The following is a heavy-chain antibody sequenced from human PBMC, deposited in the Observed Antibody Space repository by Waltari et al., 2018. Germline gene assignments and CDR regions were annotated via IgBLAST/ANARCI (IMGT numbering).Heavy chain of an antibody. V-gene: IGHV3-66*02. D-gene: IGHD3-10*01. CDR1: GLIVSRHY. CDR3: ARGLGPTLAYYFDY. J-gene: IGHJ4*02. Sequence: EVQLVASGGGLVQPGGSMRLSCAASGLIVSRHYMRWVRQAPGKGLEWVSVLYPSGEAYYADSLKGRFAISRDGSKNTVYLQMNTLSAEDTAVYYCARGLGPTLAYYFDYWGRGTLVTVSS. CDR2: LYPSGEA.